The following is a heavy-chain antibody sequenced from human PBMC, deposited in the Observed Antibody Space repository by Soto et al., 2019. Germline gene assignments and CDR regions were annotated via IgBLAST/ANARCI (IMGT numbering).Heavy chain of an antibody. CDR1: GYTLTELS. V-gene: IGHV1-24*01. D-gene: IGHD6-13*01. CDR2: FDPEDGET. J-gene: IGHJ6*02. Sequence: ASVKVSCKVSGYTLTELSMYWVQQAPGKGLEWMGGFDPEDGETIYAQKFQGRVTMTEDTSTDTAYMELSSLRSEDTAVYYCATEGGVAAAAYYYYGMDVWGQGTTVTVSS. CDR3: ATEGGVAAAAYYYYGMDV.